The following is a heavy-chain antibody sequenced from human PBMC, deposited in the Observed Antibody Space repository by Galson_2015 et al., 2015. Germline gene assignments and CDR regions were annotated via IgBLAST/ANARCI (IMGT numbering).Heavy chain of an antibody. D-gene: IGHD2-2*02. CDR2: IIPFFGTANYGTA. CDR3: ARDARIDQLLYLGFVY. CDR1: GGTFSSYS. J-gene: IGHJ4*01. Sequence: SVKVSCKASGGTFSSYSITWVRQAPGQGLEWLGGIIPFFGTANYGTANYAQKFQGRVTITADESTNTAYMELGSLRSDDTAVYFCARDARIDQLLYLGFVYWGHGTLVTVSS. V-gene: IGHV1-69*13.